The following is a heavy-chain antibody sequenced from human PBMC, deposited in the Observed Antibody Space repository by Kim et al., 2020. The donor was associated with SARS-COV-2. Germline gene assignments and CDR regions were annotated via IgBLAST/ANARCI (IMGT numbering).Heavy chain of an antibody. D-gene: IGHD2-21*01. J-gene: IGHJ4*02. CDR3: ARDGRDGGEDY. V-gene: IGHV3-74*01. Sequence: SYADPVKGRFTISRDNAKNTLYLQMNSLRAEDTAVYYCARDGRDGGEDYWGQGTLVTVSS.